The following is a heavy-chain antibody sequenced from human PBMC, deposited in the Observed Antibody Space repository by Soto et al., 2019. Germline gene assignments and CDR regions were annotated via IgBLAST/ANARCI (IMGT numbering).Heavy chain of an antibody. V-gene: IGHV4-39*01. J-gene: IGHJ6*03. D-gene: IGHD6-6*01. CDR1: GGSISSSSYY. CDR2: IYYSGST. Sequence: QLQLQESGPGLVKPSETLSLTCTVSGGSISSSSYYWGWIRQPPGKGLEWIGSIYYSGSTYYNQSLKSRVTISVDTSKNQFSLKLSSVTAADTAAYYCARHSGQLVLFNFYYYMDVWGKGTTVTVSS. CDR3: ARHSGQLVLFNFYYYMDV.